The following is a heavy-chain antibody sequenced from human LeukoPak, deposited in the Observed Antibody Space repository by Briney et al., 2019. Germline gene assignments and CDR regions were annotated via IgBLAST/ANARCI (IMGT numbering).Heavy chain of an antibody. CDR2: IYYSGST. CDR3: ARVGVGSNDYDFWSGYSGYYFDY. V-gene: IGHV4-59*08. D-gene: IGHD3-3*01. CDR1: GGSISSYY. J-gene: IGHJ4*02. Sequence: SETLSLTCTVSGGSISSYYWSWIRQPPGKGLEWIGYIYYSGSTNYNPSLKNRVTISVDTSKNQFSLKLNSVTAADTAVYFCARVGVGSNDYDFWSGYSGYYFDYWGQGTLVTVSS.